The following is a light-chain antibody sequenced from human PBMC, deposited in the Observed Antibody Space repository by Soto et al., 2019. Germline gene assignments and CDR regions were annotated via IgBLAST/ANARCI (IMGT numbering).Light chain of an antibody. CDR2: GAS. J-gene: IGKJ2*01. CDR1: QSVRTY. CDR3: QQSFTTPYT. V-gene: IGKV1-39*01. Sequence: DLQMTQSPYSLSASVGDRVTITCRASQSVRTYLNWYQRKPGKAPKVLIYGASALQSGVPSRFSGSGPGTDFTLTVSSLQPEDFATYYCQQSFTTPYTFGQGTKLEIK.